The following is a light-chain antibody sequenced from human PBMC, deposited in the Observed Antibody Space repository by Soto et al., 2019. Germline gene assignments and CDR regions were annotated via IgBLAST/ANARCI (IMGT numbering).Light chain of an antibody. CDR3: SSYTYTTTLVV. CDR2: DVS. V-gene: IGLV2-14*01. Sequence: QSALTQPASVSGSPGRSITISCTGTSSDVGGYNYVSWYQQHPGKAPKLLIYDVSDRPSGVSNRFSGSKSDNTASLTISGLQAEDEADYYCSSYTYTTTLVVFGGGTKVTVL. J-gene: IGLJ2*01. CDR1: SSDVGGYNY.